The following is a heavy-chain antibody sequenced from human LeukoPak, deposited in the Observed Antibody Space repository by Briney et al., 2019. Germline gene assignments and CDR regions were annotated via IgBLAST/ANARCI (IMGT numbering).Heavy chain of an antibody. CDR1: GGSISSYY. D-gene: IGHD2-15*01. Sequence: SETLSLTCTVSGGSISSYYWSWIRQPPGKGLEWIGYIYYSGSTNYNPSLKSRVTISVDTSKNQFSLKLSSVTAADTAVYYCARHEIYCSGGSCYSFFDYWGQGTLVTVSS. V-gene: IGHV4-59*08. CDR2: IYYSGST. CDR3: ARHEIYCSGGSCYSFFDY. J-gene: IGHJ4*02.